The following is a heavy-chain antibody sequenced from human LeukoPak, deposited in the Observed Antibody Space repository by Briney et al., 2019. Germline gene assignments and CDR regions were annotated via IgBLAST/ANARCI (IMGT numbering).Heavy chain of an antibody. Sequence: GGTLRLSCAASGFTFSSYGMSWVRQAPGKGLEWVANIKQDGSEKYYVDSVKGRFTISRDNAKNSLYLQMNSLRAEDTAVYYCARDQTKWEPLRRRDYYYMDVWGKGTTVTVSS. CDR2: IKQDGSEK. D-gene: IGHD1-26*01. CDR1: GFTFSSYG. CDR3: ARDQTKWEPLRRRDYYYMDV. V-gene: IGHV3-7*01. J-gene: IGHJ6*03.